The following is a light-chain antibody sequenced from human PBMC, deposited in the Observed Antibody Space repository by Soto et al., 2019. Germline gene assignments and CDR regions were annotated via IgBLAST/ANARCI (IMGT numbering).Light chain of an antibody. CDR1: QSLLHSNGYNY. Sequence: TQSPLSLPVTPGAPASISCRSSQSLLHSNGYNYLDWYLQKPGQAPQLLIYFGSGRACGVPDRFSGSGSGTDFTLKISRVEAEDVGVYYCMQTLQTPWTFGQGTKVDIK. V-gene: IGKV2-28*01. CDR3: MQTLQTPWT. J-gene: IGKJ1*01. CDR2: FGS.